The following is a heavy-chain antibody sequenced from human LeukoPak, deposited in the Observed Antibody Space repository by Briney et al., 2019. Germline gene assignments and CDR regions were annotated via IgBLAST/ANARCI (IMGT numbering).Heavy chain of an antibody. CDR2: IGGSGGST. CDR1: GFTFSSYA. Sequence: GGSLRLSCAASGFTFSSYAMSWVRQATGKALECVSAIGGSGGSTYYADSVKGRFTISRDNSKNTLYLQMNSLRAEDTAVYYCAKDRMMVVAATPDYWGQGTLVTVSS. D-gene: IGHD2-15*01. V-gene: IGHV3-23*01. CDR3: AKDRMMVVAATPDY. J-gene: IGHJ4*02.